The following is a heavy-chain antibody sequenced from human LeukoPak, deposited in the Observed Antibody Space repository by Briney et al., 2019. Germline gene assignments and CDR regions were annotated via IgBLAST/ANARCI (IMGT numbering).Heavy chain of an antibody. V-gene: IGHV4-39*07. J-gene: IGHJ5*02. Sequence: PSETLSLTCTVSGGSISSSSYYWGWIRQPPGKGLEWIGSIYYSGSTYYNPSLKSRVTISVDTSKNQFSLKLSPVTAADTAVYYCARSGATVTTDWFDPWGQGTLVTVSS. CDR2: IYYSGST. D-gene: IGHD4-17*01. CDR1: GGSISSSSYY. CDR3: ARSGATVTTDWFDP.